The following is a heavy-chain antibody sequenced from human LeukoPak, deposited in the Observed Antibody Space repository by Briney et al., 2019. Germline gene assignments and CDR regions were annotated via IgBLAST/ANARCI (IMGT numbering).Heavy chain of an antibody. V-gene: IGHV3-7*01. J-gene: IGHJ4*02. CDR3: ARQRYSDY. Sequence: GGPLRLPCAPSGFTFRRYGTPGVPQAPGKGQEWVANIKEDGSENSYVESVEGRFTISRDNAKNSLYLQLNSLRAEDTAVYFCARQRYSDYWGQGTLVTVSS. CDR2: IKEDGSEN. CDR1: GFTFRRYG. D-gene: IGHD1-1*01.